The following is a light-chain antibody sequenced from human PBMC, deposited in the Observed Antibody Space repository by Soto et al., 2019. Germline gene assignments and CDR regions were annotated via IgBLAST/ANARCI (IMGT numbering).Light chain of an antibody. CDR1: QSVSSY. CDR2: DAS. CDR3: QKRSNWPPLYT. V-gene: IGKV3-11*01. Sequence: EIVLTQSPATLSLSPGERATLSCRASQSVSSYLAWYQQKPGQAPRLLIYDASNRATGIPARFSGSGSGTDFTLTISSLELEDFAVYYCQKRSNWPPLYTFGHGTNVAIK. J-gene: IGKJ3*01.